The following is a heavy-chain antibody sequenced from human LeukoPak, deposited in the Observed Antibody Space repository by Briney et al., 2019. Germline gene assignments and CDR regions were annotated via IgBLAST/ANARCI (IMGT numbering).Heavy chain of an antibody. CDR2: ISSSSSTT. Sequence: GGSLRLSCAASGFTFSSYSMNWVRQAPGKGLEWVSYISSSSSTTYYADSVKGRFTISRDNAKNSVYLQMNSLRAEDTAVYYCAREGGSGYDHTYVDYWGQGTLVTASS. D-gene: IGHD5-12*01. CDR1: GFTFSSYS. V-gene: IGHV3-48*01. CDR3: AREGGSGYDHTYVDY. J-gene: IGHJ4*02.